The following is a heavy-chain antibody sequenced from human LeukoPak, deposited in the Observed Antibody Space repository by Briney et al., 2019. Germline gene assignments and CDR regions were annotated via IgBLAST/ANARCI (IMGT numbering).Heavy chain of an antibody. Sequence: GGSLRLSCAASGFSVRSNYMNWVCQAPGKGLEWVSIIYSTGSTYYADSVKGRFTISRDTSKNTVYLQMDSLRAEDTALYYCARTLAGTGNYFDSWGQGTLVTVSS. D-gene: IGHD6-19*01. CDR3: ARTLAGTGNYFDS. CDR1: GFSVRSNY. V-gene: IGHV3-53*01. J-gene: IGHJ4*02. CDR2: IYSTGST.